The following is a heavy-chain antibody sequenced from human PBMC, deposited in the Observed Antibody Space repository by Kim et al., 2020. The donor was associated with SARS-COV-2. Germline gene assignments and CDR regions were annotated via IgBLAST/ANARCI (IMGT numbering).Heavy chain of an antibody. V-gene: IGHV1-18*04. CDR2: ISAYNGNT. CDR3: ARGRLWFGELLGPPDY. J-gene: IGHJ4*02. CDR1: GYTFTSYG. D-gene: IGHD3-10*01. Sequence: ASVKVSCKASGYTFTSYGISWVRQAPGQGLEWMGWISAYNGNTNYAQKLQGRVTMTTDTSTSTAYMELRSLRSDDTAVYYCARGRLWFGELLGPPDYWGQGTLVTVSS.